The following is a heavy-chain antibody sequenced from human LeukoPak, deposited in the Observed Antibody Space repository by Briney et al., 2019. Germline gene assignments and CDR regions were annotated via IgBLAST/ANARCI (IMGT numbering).Heavy chain of an antibody. CDR2: ISTTSSFT. D-gene: IGHD1-1*01. V-gene: IGHV3-11*06. J-gene: IGHJ4*02. Sequence: GGSLRLSCAASGFTFSDYYMSWIRQAPGKGLEWVSYISTTSSFTKYADSVKGRFTISRDNAKNSLYLQMNSMRAEDTAVYYCVRNTGTYDYWGQGTLVTVSS. CDR1: GFTFSDYY. CDR3: VRNTGTYDY.